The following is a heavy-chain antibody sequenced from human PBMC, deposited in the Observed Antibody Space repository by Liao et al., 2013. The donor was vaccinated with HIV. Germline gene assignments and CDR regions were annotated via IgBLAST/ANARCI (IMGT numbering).Heavy chain of an antibody. CDR1: GDSISSGSYS. Sequence: QVQLQESGPGLVKPSQTLSLTCTVSGDSISSGSYSWSWIRQPAGKGLEWIGRIYTRGSTNYNPSLKSRVTISVDTSKNQFSLKLSSVTAADTAVYYCARDESSGWSWFDPVGPGNPGHRSPQ. CDR3: ARDESSGWSWFDP. J-gene: IGHJ5*02. CDR2: IYTRGST. V-gene: IGHV4-61*02. D-gene: IGHD6-19*01.